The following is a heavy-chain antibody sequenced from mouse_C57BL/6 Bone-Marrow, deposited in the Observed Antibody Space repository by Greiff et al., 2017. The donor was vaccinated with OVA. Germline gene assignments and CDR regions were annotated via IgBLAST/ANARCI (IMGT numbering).Heavy chain of an antibody. CDR1: GYTFTSYW. V-gene: IGHV1-52*01. Sequence: QVQLKQPGAELVRPGSSVKLSCKASGYTFTSYWMHWVKQRPIQGLEWIGNIDPSDSETHYNQKFKDKATLTVDKSSSTAYMQLSSLTSEDSAVYYCARGRGRGDYWGQGTTLTVSS. CDR3: ARGRGRGDY. J-gene: IGHJ2*01. CDR2: IDPSDSET. D-gene: IGHD3-3*01.